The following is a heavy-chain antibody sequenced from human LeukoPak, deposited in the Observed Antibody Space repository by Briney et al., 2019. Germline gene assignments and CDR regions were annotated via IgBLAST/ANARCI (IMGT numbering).Heavy chain of an antibody. V-gene: IGHV4-4*07. CDR3: ARGPGVFGRIWYMDV. D-gene: IGHD3-3*01. CDR2: IFSDGKI. J-gene: IGHJ6*03. CDR1: GDSTIYNY. Sequence: SETLSLTCIVSGDSTIYNYWSWLRQPAGKGLEWIGRIFSDGKINYSPSLESRVTMSVDNAKNQFSLRLSSVTAADTAVYYCARGPGVFGRIWYMDVWGQGTTVSVSS.